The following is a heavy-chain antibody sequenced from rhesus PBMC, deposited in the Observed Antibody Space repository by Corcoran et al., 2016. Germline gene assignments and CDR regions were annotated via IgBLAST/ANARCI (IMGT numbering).Heavy chain of an antibody. J-gene: IGHJ4*01. Sequence: QVTLKESGPALVKPTQTLTLTCTFSGFSLSTSGMGVGWIRQPPRKTLEWLADIYWNEDTYYRTSLKSRLTISKDTSKNQVVLTMTNMDPVDTATFYCARHTVAATHFDYWGQGVLVTVSS. CDR2: IYWNEDT. D-gene: IGHD4-29*01. CDR1: GFSLSTSGMG. V-gene: IGHV2S1*01. CDR3: ARHTVAATHFDY.